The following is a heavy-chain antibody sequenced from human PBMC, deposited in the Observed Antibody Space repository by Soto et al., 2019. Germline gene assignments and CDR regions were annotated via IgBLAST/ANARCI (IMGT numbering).Heavy chain of an antibody. V-gene: IGHV4-31*03. CDR2: IYYSGST. CDR3: AREGGYYYDSSGYPNWFDP. D-gene: IGHD3-22*01. CDR1: GGSISSGGYY. Sequence: SETLSLTCTVSGGSISSGGYYWSWIRQHPGKGLEWIGYIYYSGSTYYNPSLKSRVTISVDTSKNQFSLKLSSVTAADTAVYYCAREGGYYYDSSGYPNWFDPWGQGTLVTVSS. J-gene: IGHJ5*02.